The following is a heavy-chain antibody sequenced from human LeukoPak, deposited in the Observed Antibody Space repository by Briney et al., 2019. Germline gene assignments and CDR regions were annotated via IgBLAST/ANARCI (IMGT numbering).Heavy chain of an antibody. CDR1: GGSISSYY. Sequence: PSETLSLTCTVSGGSISSYYWSWIRQPPGKGLEWIGYIYYSGSTNYNPSLKSRVTISVDTSKNQFSLKLRSVTAADTAVYYCARQGFYDFHFDTWGQGTLVTVSS. V-gene: IGHV4-59*08. J-gene: IGHJ4*02. D-gene: IGHD3-3*01. CDR2: IYYSGST. CDR3: ARQGFYDFHFDT.